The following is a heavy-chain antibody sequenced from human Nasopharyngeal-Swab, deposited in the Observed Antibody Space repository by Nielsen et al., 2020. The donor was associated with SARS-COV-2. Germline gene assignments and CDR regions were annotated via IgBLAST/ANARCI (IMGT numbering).Heavy chain of an antibody. CDR2: INAGNGNT. Sequence: WVRQAPGQRLEWMGWINAGNGNTKYSQKFQGRVTITRDTSASTAYMELSSLRSEDTAVYYCASLQESVAGGVYYYYYMDVWGKGTTVTVSS. D-gene: IGHD6-19*01. CDR3: ASLQESVAGGVYYYYYMDV. V-gene: IGHV1-3*01. J-gene: IGHJ6*03.